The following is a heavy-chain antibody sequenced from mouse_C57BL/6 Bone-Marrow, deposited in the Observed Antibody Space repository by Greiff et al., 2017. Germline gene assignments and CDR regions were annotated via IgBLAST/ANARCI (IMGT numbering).Heavy chain of an antibody. J-gene: IGHJ1*03. CDR2: IRNKANNHAT. Sequence: EVKLVESGGGLVQPGGSMKLSCAASGFTFSDAWMDWVRQSPETGLEWVAEIRNKANNHATSYAESVKGRFTISRDDSQSSVYLQMNSLRAEDTGIYSCHYGNYVRDWWFDVWGTGTTVTVSS. D-gene: IGHD2-1*01. CDR1: GFTFSDAW. V-gene: IGHV6-6*01. CDR3: HYGNYVRDWWFDV.